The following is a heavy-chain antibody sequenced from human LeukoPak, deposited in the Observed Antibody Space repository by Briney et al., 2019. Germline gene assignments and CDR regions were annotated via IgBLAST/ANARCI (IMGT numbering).Heavy chain of an antibody. D-gene: IGHD3-10*01. Sequence: PGGSLRLSCAASGFTFSTYNMNWVRQAPGKGLEWVSCISSSSSYIYHADSVKGRFTISRDNAKNSLYPQMNSLRAEDTAVYYCARLSYGRVVDAFDMWGQGTMVTVSS. V-gene: IGHV3-21*01. CDR3: ARLSYGRVVDAFDM. J-gene: IGHJ3*02. CDR1: GFTFSTYN. CDR2: ISSSSSYI.